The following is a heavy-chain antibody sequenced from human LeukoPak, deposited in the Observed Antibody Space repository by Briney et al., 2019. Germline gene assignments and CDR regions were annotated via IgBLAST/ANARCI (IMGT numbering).Heavy chain of an antibody. CDR3: ARGDGIAAAGRYYYYGMDV. J-gene: IGHJ6*02. V-gene: IGHV3-21*01. CDR1: GFTFSSYS. D-gene: IGHD6-13*01. Sequence: PGGPLRLSCAASGFTFSSYSMNWVRQAPGKGLEWVSSISSSSSYIYYADSVKGRFTISRDNAKNSLYLQMNSLRAEDTAVYYCARGDGIAAAGRYYYYGMDVWGQGTTVTVSS. CDR2: ISSSSSYI.